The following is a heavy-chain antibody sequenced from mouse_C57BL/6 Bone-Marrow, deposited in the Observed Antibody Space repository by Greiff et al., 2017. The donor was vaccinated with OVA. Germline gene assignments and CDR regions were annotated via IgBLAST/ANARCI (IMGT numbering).Heavy chain of an antibody. J-gene: IGHJ3*01. D-gene: IGHD3-1*01. V-gene: IGHV5-4*01. CDR2: ISDGGSYT. Sequence: EVQLVESGGGLVKPGGSLKLSCAASGFTFSSYAMSWVRQTPEKRLEWVATISDGGSYTYYPDNVKGRFTISRDNAKNHLYLQMSHLKAEDTAMYYCARDREAWFAYWGQGTLVTVSA. CDR1: GFTFSSYA. CDR3: ARDREAWFAY.